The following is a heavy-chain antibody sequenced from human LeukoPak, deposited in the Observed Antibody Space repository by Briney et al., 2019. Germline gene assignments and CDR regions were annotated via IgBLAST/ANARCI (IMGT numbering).Heavy chain of an antibody. J-gene: IGHJ4*02. CDR1: GFTVSSNY. Sequence: GGSLRLSCAASGFTVSSNYMSWVRQAPGKGLEGVSVIYSGGSTYYADSVKGRFTISRDNAKNSLYLQMNSLRAEDTAVYYCAREGGGYNNRGFDYWGQGTLVTVSS. D-gene: IGHD5-24*01. CDR3: AREGGGYNNRGFDY. V-gene: IGHV3-66*01. CDR2: IYSGGST.